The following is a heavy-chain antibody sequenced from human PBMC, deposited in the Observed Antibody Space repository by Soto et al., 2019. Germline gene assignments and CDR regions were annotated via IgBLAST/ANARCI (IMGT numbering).Heavy chain of an antibody. D-gene: IGHD1-1*01. V-gene: IGHV1-18*01. J-gene: IGHJ4*02. CDR1: GYTFTSYG. CDR2: ISAHNGIT. CDR3: ARGRYGDY. Sequence: QVHLVQSGAEVKKPGASVKVSCKASGYTFTSYGITWVRQAPGQGLEWMGWISAHNGITDYAQKLQGRVIVTRDTSTSTAYIELRSLISDDTAVYYCARGRYGDYWGQGALVTVSS.